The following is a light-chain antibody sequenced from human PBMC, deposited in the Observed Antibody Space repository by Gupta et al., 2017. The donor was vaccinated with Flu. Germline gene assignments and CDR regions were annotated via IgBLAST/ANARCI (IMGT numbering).Light chain of an antibody. CDR2: GAS. CDR1: QTINTY. J-gene: IGKJ2*01. V-gene: IGKV1-39*01. Sequence: SSLSASVGDKVTITCRASQTINTYLNWYQQKPGRAPKLLIYGASTLHSGVPSRFSGSGSGTDFTLTISSLQPEDFATYYCQKSYASPPATFRPGTNLGI. CDR3: QKSYASPPAT.